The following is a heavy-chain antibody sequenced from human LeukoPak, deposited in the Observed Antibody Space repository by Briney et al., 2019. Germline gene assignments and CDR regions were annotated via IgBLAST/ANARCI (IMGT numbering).Heavy chain of an antibody. V-gene: IGHV4-4*07. D-gene: IGHD6-25*01. CDR3: ARGSRSGWPIH. CDR1: GDTIRGYY. Sequence: SETLSLTCTVSGDTIRGYYWSWIRQPAGKGLEWIGRMYTGGSTNYNPSLKSRVTMSGDTSKNQVSLRLTSVTAAGTAVYYCARGSRSGWPIHWGQGTLVTVSS. CDR2: MYTGGST. J-gene: IGHJ4*02.